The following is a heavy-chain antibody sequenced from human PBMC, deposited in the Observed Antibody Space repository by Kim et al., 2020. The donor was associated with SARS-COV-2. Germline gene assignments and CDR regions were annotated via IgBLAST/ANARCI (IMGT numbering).Heavy chain of an antibody. CDR3: AHFSSYYGMDV. J-gene: IGHJ6*02. Sequence: KRYSPSLKSRLTITKDTSKNQVVLTMTNMDPVDTATYYCAHFSSYYGMDVWGQGTTVTVSS. V-gene: IGHV2-5*01. CDR2: K.